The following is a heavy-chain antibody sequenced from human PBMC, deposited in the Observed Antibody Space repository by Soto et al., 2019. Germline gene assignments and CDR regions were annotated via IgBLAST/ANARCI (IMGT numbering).Heavy chain of an antibody. CDR3: ARKEVAFEY. J-gene: IGHJ4*02. V-gene: IGHV3-23*01. CDR2: LGVRST. Sequence: GGSLRRSCAASAFTFSNYSMSLVRQAPGMGLEWVSTLGVRSTYYADSVKGRFTISRDNYKNSLFLQMNSLRDEDTAVYYCARKEVAFEYWGQGALVTVS. D-gene: IGHD5-12*01. CDR1: AFTFSNYS.